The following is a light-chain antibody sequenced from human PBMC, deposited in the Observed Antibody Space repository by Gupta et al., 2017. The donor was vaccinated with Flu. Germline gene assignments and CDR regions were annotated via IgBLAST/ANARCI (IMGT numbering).Light chain of an antibody. V-gene: IGLV2-14*01. CDR2: EVN. CDR1: SSDVGGYNY. J-gene: IGLJ2*01. CDR3: SSYTSTSTLL. Sequence: QSALTQPASVSGSPGQSITLPCTGTSSDVGGYNYVSWYQQHPGNAPKLMRYEVNKRPSGISIRFSASKSGNTAFPTISGLQAEDDADYYCSSYTSTSTLLFGGGTKLTVL.